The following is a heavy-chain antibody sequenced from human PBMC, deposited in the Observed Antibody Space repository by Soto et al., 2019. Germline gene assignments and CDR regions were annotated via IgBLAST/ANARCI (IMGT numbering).Heavy chain of an antibody. CDR3: AREQTITPRLSYFHX. D-gene: IGHD1-26*01. J-gene: IGHJ5*02. Sequence: SSVKVACKASGYTFTGYYIHWMRQAPGQGLEWLGLIIPNNGGTNYAQKFQGMVTMTRDASISTAYMELSGLRSDDTAVYYCAREQTITPRLSYFHXWGQVTLVTVSX. CDR1: GYTFTGYY. CDR2: IIPNNGGT. V-gene: IGHV1-2*02.